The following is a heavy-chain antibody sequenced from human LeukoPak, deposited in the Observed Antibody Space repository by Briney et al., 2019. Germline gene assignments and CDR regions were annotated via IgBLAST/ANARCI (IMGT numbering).Heavy chain of an antibody. CDR1: GYTFTGYY. D-gene: IGHD2-21*01. CDR2: INPNSGGT. V-gene: IGHV1-2*02. J-gene: IGHJ6*02. Sequence: GASVKVSCKASGYTFTGYYMHWVRQAPGQGLEWMGWINPNSGGTNYAQKFQGRVTMTRDTSISTAYMELSRLRSDDTAVYYCARDLFRLYCYYGMDVWGQGTTVTVSS. CDR3: ARDLFRLYCYYGMDV.